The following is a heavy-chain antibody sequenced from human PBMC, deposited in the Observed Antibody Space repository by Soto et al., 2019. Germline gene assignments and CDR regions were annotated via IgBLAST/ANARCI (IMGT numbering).Heavy chain of an antibody. Sequence: SQTLSLTCVISGDSVSSNGAALNWIRQSPSRGLEWLARTYYTSKWYNDYAVSVKSRITINADTSKNQFSLQLNSVTPEDTAVYYCARVSIIGSYSHFDYWGQGTLVTVSS. V-gene: IGHV6-1*01. CDR1: GDSVSSNGAA. J-gene: IGHJ4*01. CDR2: TYYTSKWYN. CDR3: ARVSIIGSYSHFDY. D-gene: IGHD1-26*01.